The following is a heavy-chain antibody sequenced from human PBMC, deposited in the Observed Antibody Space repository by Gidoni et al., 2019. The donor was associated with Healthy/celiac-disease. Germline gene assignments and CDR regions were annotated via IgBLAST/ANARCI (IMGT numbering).Heavy chain of an antibody. CDR3: AIHVRSGRGKNDY. D-gene: IGHD3-10*01. CDR2: INHSGST. V-gene: IGHV4-34*01. J-gene: IGHJ4*02. Sequence: QVQLQQWGAGLLKPSETLSLTCAVYGGSFSGYYWSWIRQPPGKGLEWIGEINHSGSTNYNPSLKSRVTISVDTSKNQFSLKLSSVTAADTAVYYCAIHVRSGRGKNDYWGQGTLVTVSS. CDR1: GGSFSGYY.